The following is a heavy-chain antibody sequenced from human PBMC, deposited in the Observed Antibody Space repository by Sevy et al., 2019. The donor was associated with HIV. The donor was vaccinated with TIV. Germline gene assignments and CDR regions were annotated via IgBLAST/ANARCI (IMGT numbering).Heavy chain of an antibody. CDR1: GLTFGTYC. J-gene: IGHJ4*02. CDR2: IPFDGNTK. Sequence: GGSLRLSCAASGLTFGTYCMSWVRQTPGKGLEWVAVIPFDGNTKYYGDSVKGGFTVSSDNAKSLLYLQMNSLRAEDTAMYFCAKDSGHIINWYPDFWGQGTLVTVSS. V-gene: IGHV3-30*18. D-gene: IGHD6-13*01. CDR3: AKDSGHIINWYPDF.